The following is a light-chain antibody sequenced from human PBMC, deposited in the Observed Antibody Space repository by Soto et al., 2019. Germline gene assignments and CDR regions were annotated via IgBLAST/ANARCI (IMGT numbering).Light chain of an antibody. CDR2: DAS. J-gene: IGKJ4*02. CDR3: QQDDNLPQLT. CDR1: QDISNY. V-gene: IGKV1-33*01. Sequence: DIQMTQSPSSLSASVGDRVTITCQASQDISNYLNWYQQKPGKAPKLLIYDASNLETGVPSRFSGSGSGTDFTFTISSLQSEDIATYYCQQDDNLPQLTCGGGTKVEIK.